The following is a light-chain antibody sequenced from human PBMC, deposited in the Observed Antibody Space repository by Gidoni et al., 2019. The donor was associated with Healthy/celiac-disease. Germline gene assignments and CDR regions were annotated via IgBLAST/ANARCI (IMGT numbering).Light chain of an antibody. CDR1: SSDVGSYNL. J-gene: IGLJ3*02. CDR2: EGS. V-gene: IGLV2-23*01. CDR3: CSYAGSSTWV. Sequence: QSALTQPASESGSPGQSITISCTGTSSDVGSYNLVSWYQHHPGKAPKLKIYEGSKRPSGVSNRFSGSKSGNTASLTISGLQAEDEADYYCCSYAGSSTWVFGGGTKLTVL.